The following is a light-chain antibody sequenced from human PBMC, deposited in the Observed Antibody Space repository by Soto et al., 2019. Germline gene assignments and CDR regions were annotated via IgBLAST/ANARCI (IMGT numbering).Light chain of an antibody. CDR3: QAYDSTLSARYV. J-gene: IGLJ1*01. V-gene: IGLV2-8*01. Sequence: QSALTQPPSASGSPGQSVTISCTGTSSDVGGYNYVSWYQQHPGKAPKLVIYEVTKRPSGVPDRFSGSKSGNTASLTVSGLQAEDEADYFCQAYDSTLSARYVFGTGTTLTVL. CDR2: EVT. CDR1: SSDVGGYNY.